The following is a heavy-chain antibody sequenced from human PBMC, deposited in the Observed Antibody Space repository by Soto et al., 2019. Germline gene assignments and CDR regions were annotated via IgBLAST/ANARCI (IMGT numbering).Heavy chain of an antibody. CDR1: GFTFGNYW. J-gene: IGHJ4*02. CDR3: ARAEVDY. V-gene: IGHV3-74*03. Sequence: EVQLVESGGGLVQPGGSLRLSCAASGFTFGNYWMHWVRQAPGKGPEWVSRMTSDGRTTQYADSVKGRFTVSRDNAKNTLYLQMNSLIAEDTAVYYCARAEVDYWGPGTLVTVSS. CDR2: MTSDGRTT.